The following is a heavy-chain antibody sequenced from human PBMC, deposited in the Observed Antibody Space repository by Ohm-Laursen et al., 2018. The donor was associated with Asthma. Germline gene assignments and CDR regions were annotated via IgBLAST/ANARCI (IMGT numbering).Heavy chain of an antibody. CDR2: IWYGGSNK. CDR1: GFTFTSYD. Sequence: SLRLSRTASGFTFTSYDMYWVRQAPGKGLEFVAVIWYGGSNKYYADSVKGRFTISRDIAKNTLYLEMNSLRAEDTAVYYCVRDYCIDGFCSKAFDPWGQGTLVTVSS. J-gene: IGHJ5*02. D-gene: IGHD2-8*01. V-gene: IGHV3-33*08. CDR3: VRDYCIDGFCSKAFDP.